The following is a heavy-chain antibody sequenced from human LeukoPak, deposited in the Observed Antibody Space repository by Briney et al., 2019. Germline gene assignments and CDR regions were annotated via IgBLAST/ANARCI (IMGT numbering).Heavy chain of an antibody. J-gene: IGHJ4*02. V-gene: IGHV3-15*01. D-gene: IGHD2/OR15-2a*01. Sequence: GGSLRLSCAASGFTFSNAWMSWVRQAPGKGLEWVGRIISKVDGGTADYAAPVKGRFTISRDDSKNTVYLQMNSLKTEDTAVYYCTTSGGTTTRFVDYWGQGNLVSVFS. CDR3: TTSGGTTTRFVDY. CDR1: GFTFSNAW. CDR2: IISKVDGGTA.